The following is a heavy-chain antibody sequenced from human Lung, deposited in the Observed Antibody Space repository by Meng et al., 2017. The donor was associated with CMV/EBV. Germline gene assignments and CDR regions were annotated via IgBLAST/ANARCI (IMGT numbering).Heavy chain of an antibody. CDR3: ARGILGGYYDSRGYVTDF. V-gene: IGHV3-66*02. CDR2: LHSDGFT. CDR1: GFTVSGNY. J-gene: IGHJ4*02. D-gene: IGHD3-22*01. Sequence: GGPLRFXXEASGFTVSGNYMTGVRQAPGKGLEGISVLHSDGFTKYADSVIGRFTISRDNTKNTLYLEMSSLRTEDTAVYYCARGILGGYYDSRGYVTDFWGQGXLVTVSS.